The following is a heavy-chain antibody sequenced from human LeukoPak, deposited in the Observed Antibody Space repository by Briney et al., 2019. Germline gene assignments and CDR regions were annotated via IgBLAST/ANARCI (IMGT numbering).Heavy chain of an antibody. CDR1: GFTFSSYS. J-gene: IGHJ4*02. V-gene: IGHV3-21*01. CDR3: ARDRGLGSGSYSGY. CDR2: ISSSSSYI. D-gene: IGHD3-10*01. Sequence: GGSLRLSCAASGFTFSSYSMNWVRQAPGKGLEWVSSISSSSSYIYYADSVKGRFTISRDNAKNSLYLQMNSLRAEDTAVYYCARDRGLGSGSYSGYWGQGTLVTVSS.